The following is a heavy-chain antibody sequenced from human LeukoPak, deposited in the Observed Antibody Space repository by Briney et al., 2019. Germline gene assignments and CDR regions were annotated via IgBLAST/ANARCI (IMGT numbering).Heavy chain of an antibody. Sequence: ASVKVSCKASGYTFTGYYMHWVRQAPGQGLEWMGWINPNSGGTNYAQKFQGRVTMTRDTSISTAYMELSRLRSDDTAVYYCARAFKHYYGSGGYVPIYYYYGMDVWGQGTTVTVSS. J-gene: IGHJ6*02. CDR3: ARAFKHYYGSGGYVPIYYYYGMDV. CDR1: GYTFTGYY. D-gene: IGHD3-10*01. V-gene: IGHV1-2*02. CDR2: INPNSGGT.